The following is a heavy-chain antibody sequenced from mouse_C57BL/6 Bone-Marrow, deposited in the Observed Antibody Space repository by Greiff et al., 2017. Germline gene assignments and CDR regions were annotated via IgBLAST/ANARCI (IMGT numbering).Heavy chain of an antibody. CDR2: ISYDGSN. CDR3: ARDGRGPYWYFDV. V-gene: IGHV3-6*01. J-gene: IGHJ1*03. Sequence: EVQLMESGPGLVKPSQSLSLTCSVTGYSITSGYYWNWIRQFPGNKLEWMGYISYDGSNNYNPSLKNRISITRDTSKNQFFLKLNSVTTEDTATYYCARDGRGPYWYFDVWGTGTTVTVSS. D-gene: IGHD1-1*01. CDR1: GYSITSGYY.